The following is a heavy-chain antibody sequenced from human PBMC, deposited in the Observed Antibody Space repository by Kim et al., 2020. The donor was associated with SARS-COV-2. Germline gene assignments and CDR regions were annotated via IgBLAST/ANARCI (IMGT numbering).Heavy chain of an antibody. CDR1: GFTFSTSP. Sequence: GGSLRLSCVASGFTFSTSPMGWVRQAPGKGLEWVSRISWDGTRTYYADSVKGRVTMSSDKSKNMLYLHMNCLRVEDTAVYYCAKGVINSGFDYWGQGTQVTGSS. CDR2: ISWDGTRT. V-gene: IGHV3-23*01. D-gene: IGHD1-26*01. J-gene: IGHJ4*02. CDR3: AKGVINSGFDY.